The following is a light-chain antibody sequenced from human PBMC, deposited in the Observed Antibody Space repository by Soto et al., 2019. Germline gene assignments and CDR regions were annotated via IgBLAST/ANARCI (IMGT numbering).Light chain of an antibody. J-gene: IGKJ1*01. V-gene: IGKV3-15*01. CDR3: QQYNNWPRT. CDR2: GAA. Sequence: EIVMTQSPVILSVSPGERATLSCRASQSVGTNLAWYQHKPGQAPRLLISGAATRATGIPARFSGRGSGTEFPLTVSSLQSEDFAVYYCQQYNNWPRTFGQGTKVEIK. CDR1: QSVGTN.